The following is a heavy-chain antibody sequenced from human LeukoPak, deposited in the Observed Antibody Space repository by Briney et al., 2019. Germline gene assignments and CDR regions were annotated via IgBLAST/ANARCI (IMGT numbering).Heavy chain of an antibody. CDR3: ARDRSGYANDAFDF. J-gene: IGHJ3*01. Sequence: GGSLRLSCAASGFTFSTYAMHWVRQAPGKGLEWVAIISYDGTNKYYADSVKGRFTISRDNSKNTLFLQMNSLRAEDTAVYYCARDRSGYANDAFDFWGQGTMVTVSS. D-gene: IGHD3-3*01. V-gene: IGHV3-30-3*01. CDR2: ISYDGTNK. CDR1: GFTFSTYA.